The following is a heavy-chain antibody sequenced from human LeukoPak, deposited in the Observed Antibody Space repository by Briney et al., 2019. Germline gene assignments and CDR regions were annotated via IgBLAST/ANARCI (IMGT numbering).Heavy chain of an antibody. J-gene: IGHJ4*02. Sequence: PGSSLRLSCAASGFTFSSYGMHWVRQAPGKGLERVAVISYDGSNKYYADSVKGRFTISRDNSKNTLYLQMNSLRAEDTAVYYCAKDRHYDILTGYSYYLDYWGQGTLVTVSS. D-gene: IGHD3-9*01. CDR1: GFTFSSYG. CDR2: ISYDGSNK. CDR3: AKDRHYDILTGYSYYLDY. V-gene: IGHV3-30*18.